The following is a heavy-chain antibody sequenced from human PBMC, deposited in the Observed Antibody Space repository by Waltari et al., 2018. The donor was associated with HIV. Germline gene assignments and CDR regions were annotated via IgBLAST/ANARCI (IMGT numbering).Heavy chain of an antibody. CDR3: ARKNYYDILTGYYLNWFDP. V-gene: IGHV7-4-1*02. D-gene: IGHD3-9*01. J-gene: IGHJ5*02. CDR1: GYTFTSYA. Sequence: QVQLVQSGSELKKPGASVKVSCKASGYTFTSYAMNWVRQAPGPGLEWMGWINTNTGNPTYAQGFTGRFVFSLDTSVSTAYLQISSLKAEDTAVYYCARKNYYDILTGYYLNWFDPWGQGTLVTVSS. CDR2: INTNTGNP.